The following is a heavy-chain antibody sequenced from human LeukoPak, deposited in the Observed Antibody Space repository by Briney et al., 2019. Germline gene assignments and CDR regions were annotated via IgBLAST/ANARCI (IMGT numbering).Heavy chain of an antibody. CDR1: GGSISTYY. D-gene: IGHD6-13*01. CDR2: IHTSGST. J-gene: IGHJ3*02. Sequence: SETPSLTCIVSGGSISTYYWSWIRQPAGKGLEWIGRIHTSGSTDYNPSLKSRVTMSLDTSKNQFPLTLNSVTAADTAVYYCAREGVGTYNSSWSGNAFDIWGQGTMVTVSS. CDR3: AREGVGTYNSSWSGNAFDI. V-gene: IGHV4-4*07.